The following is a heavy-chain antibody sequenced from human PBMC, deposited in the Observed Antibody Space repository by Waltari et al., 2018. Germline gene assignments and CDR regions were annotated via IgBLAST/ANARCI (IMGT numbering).Heavy chain of an antibody. V-gene: IGHV3-21*01. D-gene: IGHD3-10*01. CDR3: ARGISNGSGTGY. J-gene: IGHJ4*02. Sequence: EVQLVESGGGLVKPGGSLRLSCAASGFTFSSYSMNWVRQAPGKGLEWVSSISSSSSYIYYADSVKGRFTISRDNAKNSLYLQMNSLRAEDTAVYYCARGISNGSGTGYWGQGTLVTVSS. CDR2: ISSSSSYI. CDR1: GFTFSSYS.